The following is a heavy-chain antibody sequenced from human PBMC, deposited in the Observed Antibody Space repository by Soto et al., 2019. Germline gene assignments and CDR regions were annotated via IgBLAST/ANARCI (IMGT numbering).Heavy chain of an antibody. J-gene: IGHJ4*02. D-gene: IGHD1-1*01. CDR1: GFTFSSYA. Sequence: PGGSLRLSCAASGFTFSSYAMSWVRQAPGKGLEWVSAISGSGGSTYYADSVKGRFTISRDNSKNTLYLQMNSLRAEDTAVYYCAKGMDAGWNDQLSFDYWGQGTLVTVSS. CDR2: ISGSGGST. V-gene: IGHV3-23*01. CDR3: AKGMDAGWNDQLSFDY.